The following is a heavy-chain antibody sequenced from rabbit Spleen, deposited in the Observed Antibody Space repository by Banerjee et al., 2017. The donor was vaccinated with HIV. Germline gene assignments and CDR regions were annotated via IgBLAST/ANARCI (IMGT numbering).Heavy chain of an antibody. V-gene: IGHV1S45*01. CDR1: GVSLSDKDV. J-gene: IGHJ6*01. D-gene: IGHD8-1*01. CDR2: INAVTGKA. CDR3: ARDSGSSFSSYGMDL. Sequence: QEQLVESGGGLVQPEGSLTLTCKASGVSLSDKDVMCWVRQAPGKGLEWIACINAVTGKAVYASWAKGRFTFSKTSSTTVTLQMTSLTAADTATYFCARDSGSSFSSYGMDLWGQGTLVTVS.